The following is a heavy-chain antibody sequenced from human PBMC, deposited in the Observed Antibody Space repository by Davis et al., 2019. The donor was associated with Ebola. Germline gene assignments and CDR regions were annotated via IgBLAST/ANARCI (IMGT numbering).Heavy chain of an antibody. Sequence: ASVKVSCKASGYTFTSYAMHWVRQAPGQRLEWMGWINAGNGNTKYSQKFQGRVTITRDTSASSAYMELSSLRSEDTAVYYCARERSTVTTPGPFDYWGQGTLVTVSS. CDR3: ARERSTVTTPGPFDY. CDR2: INAGNGNT. D-gene: IGHD4-17*01. J-gene: IGHJ4*02. V-gene: IGHV1-3*01. CDR1: GYTFTSYA.